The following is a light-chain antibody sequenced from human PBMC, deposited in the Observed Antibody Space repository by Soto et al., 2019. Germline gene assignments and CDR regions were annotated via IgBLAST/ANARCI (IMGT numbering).Light chain of an antibody. J-gene: IGKJ1*01. CDR2: KAS. V-gene: IGKV1-5*03. Sequence: DIQMTQSPSTLSAVVGDRVTISCRASQSISTWLAWYQQKPGKAPKLLIYKASNLESWVPSRFSGSGSGTEFTLTFNSLQVDDFATYYCQQYYSFPWTFGQGTRVEIK. CDR1: QSISTW. CDR3: QQYYSFPWT.